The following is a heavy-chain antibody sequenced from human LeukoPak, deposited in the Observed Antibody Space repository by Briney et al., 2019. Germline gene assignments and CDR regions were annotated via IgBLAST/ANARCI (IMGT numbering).Heavy chain of an antibody. J-gene: IGHJ4*02. V-gene: IGHV3-48*01. CDR1: GFTFSSYT. CDR3: AKDLDYGSGPVGY. CDR2: IGTSSTTI. Sequence: GGSLRLSCAASGFTFSSYTMNWVRQPPGKGLEWVSNIGTSSTTIYYADSVKGRFTISRDNAKNSLYLQMNSLRAEDTAVYYCAKDLDYGSGPVGYWGQGTLVTVSS. D-gene: IGHD3-10*01.